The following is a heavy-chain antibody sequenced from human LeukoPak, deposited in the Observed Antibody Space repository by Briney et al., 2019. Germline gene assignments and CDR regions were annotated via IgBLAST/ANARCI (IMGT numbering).Heavy chain of an antibody. CDR1: GYTFSDYY. CDR2: ISSGGTTI. D-gene: IGHD3-22*01. CDR3: ARDVDKYYYGSSAYPAIGY. Sequence: GGSLILSCAAPGYTFSDYYMSWIRQAPGKGLERISYISSGGTTIMFADSVKGRFTISRDNAKNSLYLQMYSLRAEDTAVYYCARDVDKYYYGSSAYPAIGYWGQGTLVTVSS. J-gene: IGHJ4*02. V-gene: IGHV3-11*01.